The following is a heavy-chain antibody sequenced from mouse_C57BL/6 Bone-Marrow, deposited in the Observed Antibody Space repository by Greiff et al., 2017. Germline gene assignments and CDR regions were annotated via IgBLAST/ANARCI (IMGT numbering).Heavy chain of an antibody. CDR2: INYDGSST. CDR3: ARICKTTYYSNYDYFDY. V-gene: IGHV5-16*01. D-gene: IGHD2-5*01. J-gene: IGHJ2*01. Sequence: EVMLVESEGGLVQPGSSMKLSCTASGFTFSDYYMAWVRQVPEKGLEWVANINYDGSSTYYLDSLKSRFIISRDNAKNILYLQMSSLKSEDTATYYCARICKTTYYSNYDYFDYWGQGTTLTVSS. CDR1: GFTFSDYY.